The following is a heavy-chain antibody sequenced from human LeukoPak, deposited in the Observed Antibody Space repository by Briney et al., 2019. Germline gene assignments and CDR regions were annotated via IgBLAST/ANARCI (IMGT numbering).Heavy chain of an antibody. D-gene: IGHD2-2*01. CDR1: GGSFSGYY. CDR3: ARIPSPAAIPLDHINWFDP. J-gene: IGHJ5*02. V-gene: IGHV4-34*01. CDR2: INHSGST. Sequence: SETLSLTCAVYGGSFSGYYWSWIRQPPGKGLEWIGEINHSGSTNYNPSLKSRVTISVDTSKNQFSLKLSSVTAADTAVYYCARIPSPAAIPLDHINWFDPWGQGTLVTVSS.